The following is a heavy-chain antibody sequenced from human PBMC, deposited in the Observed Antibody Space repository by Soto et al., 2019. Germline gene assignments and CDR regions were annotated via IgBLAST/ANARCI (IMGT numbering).Heavy chain of an antibody. Sequence: SVKGRFTISREKAKNSLYLQMNSLRDEDTAVYYCSRESVTTVTPRSFDYWRQGTLVTVSS. CDR3: SRESVTTVTPRSFDY. D-gene: IGHD4-17*01. V-gene: IGHV3-21*01. J-gene: IGHJ4*02.